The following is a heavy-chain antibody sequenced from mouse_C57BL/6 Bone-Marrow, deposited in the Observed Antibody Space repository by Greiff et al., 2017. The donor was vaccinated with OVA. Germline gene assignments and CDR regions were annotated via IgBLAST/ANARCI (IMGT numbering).Heavy chain of an antibody. CDR3: STLLYYGSSPYYFDY. Sequence: QVQLQQPGAELVMPGASVKLSCKASGYTFTSYWMHWVKQRPGQGLEWIGEIDPSDSYTNYNQKFKGKSILTVDKSSSTAYMQLSSLTSEDSAVYYCSTLLYYGSSPYYFDYWGQGTTPTVSS. CDR2: IDPSDSYT. CDR1: GYTFTSYW. V-gene: IGHV1-69*01. J-gene: IGHJ2*01. D-gene: IGHD1-1*01.